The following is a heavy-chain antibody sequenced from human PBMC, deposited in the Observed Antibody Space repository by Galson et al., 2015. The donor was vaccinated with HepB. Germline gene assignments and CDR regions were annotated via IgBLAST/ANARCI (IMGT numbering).Heavy chain of an antibody. J-gene: IGHJ4*02. CDR1: GFTVSSNY. D-gene: IGHD3-22*01. CDR2: IYSGGST. V-gene: IGHV3-66*01. CDR3: AREDYYYDSSGYYFGTDY. Sequence: SLRLSCAASGFTVSSNYMSWVRQAPGKGLEWVSVIYSGGSTYYADSVKGRFTISRDNSKNTLYLQMNSLRAVDTAVYYCAREDYYYDSSGYYFGTDYWGQGTLVTVSS.